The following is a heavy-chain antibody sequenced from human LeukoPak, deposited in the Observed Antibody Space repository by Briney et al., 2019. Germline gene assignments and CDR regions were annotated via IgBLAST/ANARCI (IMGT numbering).Heavy chain of an antibody. CDR1: GFIFSSHN. V-gene: IGHV3-21*01. D-gene: IGHD6-13*01. J-gene: IGHJ4*02. Sequence: PERSLRLSCAASGFIFSSHNMNWVRQAPGKGLEWVSSISSSSNYIYYADSVKGRFTISRDNAKNSLYLQMNSLRAEDTAMYYCARDSYVAAGAIDSWGQGTLVTVSS. CDR3: ARDSYVAAGAIDS. CDR2: ISSSSNYI.